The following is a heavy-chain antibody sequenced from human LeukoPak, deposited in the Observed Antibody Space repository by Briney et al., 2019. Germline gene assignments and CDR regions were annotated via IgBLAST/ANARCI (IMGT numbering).Heavy chain of an antibody. CDR1: GGTLSSYG. CDR2: IIPILGVI. V-gene: IGHV1-69*04. CDR3: VRDDVNIRLLDY. D-gene: IGHD3-16*01. Sequence: GASVKVSCKASGGTLSSYGVSWVRQAPGQGLQWMGRIIPILGVINYAQKFQGRVTITAATSTSTAYMELSSLRSEDTAVYYCVRDDVNIRLLDYWGQGTLVTVSS. J-gene: IGHJ4*02.